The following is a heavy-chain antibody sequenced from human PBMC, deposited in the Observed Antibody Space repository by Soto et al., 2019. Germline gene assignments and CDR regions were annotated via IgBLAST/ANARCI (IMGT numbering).Heavy chain of an antibody. J-gene: IGHJ6*02. CDR3: ARVNYTYYYYGMDV. CDR1: GFTFNTYG. V-gene: IGHV3-30*03. D-gene: IGHD4-4*01. CDR2: ISYDGINK. Sequence: SLRLSCAASGFTFNTYGMHWVRQAPGKGLEWVAAISYDGINKYYVDSVKGRFTISGENAKNSLYLQMNSLRAGDTAVYYCARVNYTYYYYGMDVWGQGTTVTVSS.